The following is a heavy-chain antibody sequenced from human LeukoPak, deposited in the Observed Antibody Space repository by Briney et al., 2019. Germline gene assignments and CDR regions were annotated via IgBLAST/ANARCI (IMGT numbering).Heavy chain of an antibody. Sequence: PSETLSLTCTVSGGSISSYYWSWIRQPAGKGLEWIGRIYTSGSTNYNPSLKSRVTMSVDTSKNQFSLKLSSVTAADTAVYYCARGLAAVEAYYYYMDVWGKGTTVTVSS. D-gene: IGHD6-13*01. V-gene: IGHV4-4*07. CDR3: ARGLAAVEAYYYYMDV. J-gene: IGHJ6*03. CDR2: IYTSGST. CDR1: GGSISSYY.